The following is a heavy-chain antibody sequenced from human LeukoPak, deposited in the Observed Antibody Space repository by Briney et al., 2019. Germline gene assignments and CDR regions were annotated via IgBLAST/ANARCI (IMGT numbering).Heavy chain of an antibody. D-gene: IGHD5-12*01. V-gene: IGHV3-66*01. CDR1: GFTVSSNY. Sequence: GGSLRLSCAASGFTVSSNYMSWVRQAPGKGLEWVSVIYSGGSTYYADSVKGRFTISRDNSKNTLYLQMNSLRAEDRAVYYCARFDIVATSGDYWGQGTLVTVSS. CDR3: ARFDIVATSGDY. J-gene: IGHJ4*02. CDR2: IYSGGST.